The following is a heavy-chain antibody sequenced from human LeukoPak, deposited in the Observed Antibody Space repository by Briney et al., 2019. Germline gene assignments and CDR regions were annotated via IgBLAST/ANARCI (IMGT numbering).Heavy chain of an antibody. CDR2: TYYRSKWYN. J-gene: IGHJ4*02. D-gene: IGHD2-2*01. V-gene: IGHV6-1*01. CDR1: GDSVSSNKAI. CDR3: ATAPAGPYGYFEY. Sequence: SQTLSLTCAISGDSVSSNKAIWQWIRQSPSRGLEWLGRTYYRSKWYNDDALSVKSRITISPDTSKNQFSLQLNSVTPEDTAVYYCATAPAGPYGYFEYWGQGTLVTVSS.